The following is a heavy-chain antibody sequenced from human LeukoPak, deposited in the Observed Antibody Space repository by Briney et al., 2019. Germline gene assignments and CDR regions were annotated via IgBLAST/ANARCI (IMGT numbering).Heavy chain of an antibody. CDR3: ARAKGSYSFDY. CDR1: GFTFSDYY. J-gene: IGHJ4*02. V-gene: IGHV3-11*01. Sequence: GGSLRLSCAASGFTFSDYYMSWMRQAPGKGLEWVSFISSSGSSIYFADSVKGRFTISRDNAKKSLYLQMNSLRAEDTAVYYCARAKGSYSFDYWGQETLVTVSS. CDR2: ISSSGSSI. D-gene: IGHD3-10*01.